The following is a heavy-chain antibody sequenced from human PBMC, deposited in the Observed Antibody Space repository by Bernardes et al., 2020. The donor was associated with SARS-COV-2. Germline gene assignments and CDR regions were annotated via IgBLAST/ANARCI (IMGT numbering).Heavy chain of an antibody. V-gene: IGHV3-9*01. D-gene: IGHD2-15*01. CDR3: AKGGYCSGGSCDNWYFDL. CDR1: GFTFDDYA. Sequence: GGSLRLSCAASGFTFDDYAMHWVRQAPGKGLEWVSGISWNSGSIGYADSVKGRFTISRDNAKNSLYLQMNSLRAEDTALYYCAKGGYCSGGSCDNWYFDLWGRGTLVTVSS. CDR2: ISWNSGSI. J-gene: IGHJ2*01.